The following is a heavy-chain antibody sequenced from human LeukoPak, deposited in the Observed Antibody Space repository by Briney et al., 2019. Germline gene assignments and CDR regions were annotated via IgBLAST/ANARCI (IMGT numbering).Heavy chain of an antibody. CDR1: GGSFSGYY. CDR2: INHSGST. J-gene: IGHJ4*02. D-gene: IGHD1-26*01. CDR3: ARLVGATQYDY. Sequence: SETLSLTCAVYGGSFSGYYWSWIRQPPGKGLEWIGEINHSGSTNYNPPLKSRVTISVDTSKNQFSLKLSSVTAADTAVYYCARLVGATQYDYWGQGTLVTVSS. V-gene: IGHV4-34*01.